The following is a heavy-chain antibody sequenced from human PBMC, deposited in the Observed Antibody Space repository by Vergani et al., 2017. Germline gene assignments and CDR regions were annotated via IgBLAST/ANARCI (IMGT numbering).Heavy chain of an antibody. CDR2: IRYDGINK. D-gene: IGHD3-10*01. Sequence: QVQLVESGGGVVQPGGSLRLSCAASGFTFSSYGMHWVRQAPGKGLEWVAFIRYDGINKYYADSVKGRFTISRDNSKNTLYLQMNSLRAEDTAVYYCAKRDYYGSGGSDYYGMDVWGQGTTVTVSS. J-gene: IGHJ6*02. CDR3: AKRDYYGSGGSDYYGMDV. V-gene: IGHV3-30*02. CDR1: GFTFSSYG.